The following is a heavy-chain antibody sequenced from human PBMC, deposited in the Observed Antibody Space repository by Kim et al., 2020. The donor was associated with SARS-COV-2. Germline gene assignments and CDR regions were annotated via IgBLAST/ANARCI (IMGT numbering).Heavy chain of an antibody. CDR3: AKDTWGCSSTSCYGPGWFDP. V-gene: IGHV3-23*01. D-gene: IGHD2-2*01. Sequence: GGSLRLSCAASGFTFSSYAMSWVRQAPGKGLEWVSAISGSGGSTYYADSVKGRFTISRDNSKNTLYLQMNSLRAEDTAVYYCAKDTWGCSSTSCYGPGWFDPWGQGTLVTVSS. CDR2: ISGSGGST. J-gene: IGHJ5*02. CDR1: GFTFSSYA.